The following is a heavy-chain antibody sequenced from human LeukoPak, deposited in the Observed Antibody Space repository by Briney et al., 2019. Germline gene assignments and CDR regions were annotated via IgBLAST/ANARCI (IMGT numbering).Heavy chain of an antibody. CDR2: ITSSGNIT. V-gene: IGHV3-48*03. CDR3: ARVINRYDLMDV. Sequence: HTGGSLTLSCAASGFNFSSYEMNWVRQAPGKGLEWISYITSSGNITYYADSVKGRFTISRDNAKNSMYLQMNSLRAEDTAVYYCARVINRYDLMDVWGQGTTVTVSS. D-gene: IGHD2-21*01. CDR1: GFNFSSYE. J-gene: IGHJ6*02.